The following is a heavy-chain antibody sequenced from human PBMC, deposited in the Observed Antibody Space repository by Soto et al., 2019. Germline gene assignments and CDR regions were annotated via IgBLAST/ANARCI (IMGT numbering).Heavy chain of an antibody. Sequence: SETLSLTCTVSGGSISSYYWSWIRQPPGKGLEWIGYIYYSGSTNYNPSLKSRVTISVDTSKNQFSLKLSSVTAADTAVYYCARDRGGGDYEYYYYMDVWGKGTTVTVSS. CDR2: IYYSGST. CDR1: GGSISSYY. CDR3: ARDRGGGDYEYYYYMDV. V-gene: IGHV4-59*01. J-gene: IGHJ6*03. D-gene: IGHD4-17*01.